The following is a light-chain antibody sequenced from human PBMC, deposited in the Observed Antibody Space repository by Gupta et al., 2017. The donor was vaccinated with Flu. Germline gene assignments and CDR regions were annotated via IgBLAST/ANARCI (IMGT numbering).Light chain of an antibody. J-gene: IGKJ1*01. CDR1: QSVGGNY. CDR2: RAS. Sequence: GTLSLSPGERATLSCRASQSVGGNYLTWYQQRPGQAPRLLIYRASNRATGIPDRFSGSGSGTDFTLTISRLEPEDSAVYYCQHYGRSPWTFGQGTKVEIK. V-gene: IGKV3-20*01. CDR3: QHYGRSPWT.